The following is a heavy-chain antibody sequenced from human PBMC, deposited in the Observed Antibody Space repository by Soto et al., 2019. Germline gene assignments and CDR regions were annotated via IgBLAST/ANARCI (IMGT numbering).Heavy chain of an antibody. CDR2: ISGSGGST. CDR3: AGAKRPRIPGASPNDY. CDR1: GFTFSSYA. D-gene: IGHD1-1*01. Sequence: EVQLLESGGGLVQPGGSLRLSCAASGFTFSSYAMSWVRQAPGKGLEWVSAISGSGGSTYYADSVKGRFTISRDNSKNTLYLQMYSLRAEDTAVYYCAGAKRPRIPGASPNDYWGQGTLVTVSS. J-gene: IGHJ4*02. V-gene: IGHV3-23*01.